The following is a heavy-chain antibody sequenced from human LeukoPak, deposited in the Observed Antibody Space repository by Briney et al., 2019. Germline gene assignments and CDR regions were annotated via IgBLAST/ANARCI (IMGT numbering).Heavy chain of an antibody. D-gene: IGHD6-6*01. Sequence: GGSLRLSCAASGFTFSSYSMNWVRQAPGKWLEWVSSISSSSSYIYYADSVKGRFTISRDNAKNSLYLQMNSLRAEDTAVYYCARVLYSSSKYYYMDVWGKGTTVTVSS. CDR1: GFTFSSYS. CDR3: ARVLYSSSKYYYMDV. V-gene: IGHV3-21*01. CDR2: ISSSSSYI. J-gene: IGHJ6*03.